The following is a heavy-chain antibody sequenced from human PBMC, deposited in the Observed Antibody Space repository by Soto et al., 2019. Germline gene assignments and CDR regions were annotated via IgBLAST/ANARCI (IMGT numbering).Heavy chain of an antibody. CDR1: GGSVSSGSYY. CDR3: ASVNYDFWSGYSYGYFDY. D-gene: IGHD3-3*01. CDR2: IYYSGST. Sequence: QVQLQESGPGLVKPSETLSLTCTVSGGSVSSGSYYWSWIRQPPGKGLEWIGYIYYSGSTNYNPSLKSRVTRSVDTSKNQFSLKLSSVTAADTAVYYCASVNYDFWSGYSYGYFDYWGQGTLVTVSS. V-gene: IGHV4-61*01. J-gene: IGHJ4*02.